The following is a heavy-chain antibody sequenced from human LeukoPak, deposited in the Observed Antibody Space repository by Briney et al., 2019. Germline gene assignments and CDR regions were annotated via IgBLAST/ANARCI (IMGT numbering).Heavy chain of an antibody. J-gene: IGHJ5*02. V-gene: IGHV4-39*07. CDR3: ARAFGFAAAGDNWFDP. CDR2: IFYSGGT. Sequence: SETLSLTCTVSGGSINTPNYYWGWIRQTPGKGLEWIGNIFYSGGTYYSLSLTSRVTISLDTSRNQFSLKLNSVTAADTAVYYCARAFGFAAAGDNWFDPWGQGTLVTVSS. D-gene: IGHD6-13*01. CDR1: GGSINTPNYY.